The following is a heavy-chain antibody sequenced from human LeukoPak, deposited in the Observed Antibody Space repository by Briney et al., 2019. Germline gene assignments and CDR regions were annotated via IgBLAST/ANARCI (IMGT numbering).Heavy chain of an antibody. CDR1: GFTFSSYS. CDR3: ARDPAAGYYDAFDI. Sequence: PGGSLRLSCAASGFTFSSYSMNWVRQAPGKGLEGVSYISSSSSTIYYADSVKGRFTISRDNAKNSLYLQMNSLRDEDTAVYYCARDPAAGYYDAFDIWGQGTMVTVSS. CDR2: ISSSSSTI. V-gene: IGHV3-48*02. D-gene: IGHD3-9*01. J-gene: IGHJ3*02.